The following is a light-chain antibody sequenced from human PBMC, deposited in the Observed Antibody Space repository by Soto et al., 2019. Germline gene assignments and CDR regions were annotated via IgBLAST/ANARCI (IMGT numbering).Light chain of an antibody. CDR2: GAS. CDR1: QVVSSS. V-gene: IGKV3-15*01. Sequence: EIVMTQSPATLSVSPGERATLSCRASQVVSSSLAWYQQKPGQAPRLLIYGASTRATGVPARFSGSGSGREFTLTISSLQSEDFAAYYCQQYNNWPITFGQGTRLEIK. CDR3: QQYNNWPIT. J-gene: IGKJ5*01.